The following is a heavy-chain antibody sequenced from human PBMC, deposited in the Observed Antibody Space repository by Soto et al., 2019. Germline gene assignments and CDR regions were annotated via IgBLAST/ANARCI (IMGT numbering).Heavy chain of an antibody. CDR3: ATFGIAWKIFFDN. V-gene: IGHV3-33*03. CDR2: IWYDGTNR. Sequence: GGSLRLSCAASGFTFSSYGMYWVRQAPGKGLEWVAVIWYDGTNRYYRDSVKGRFTISRDNSKNTLYLQMNSLRAEDTALYYFATFGIAWKIFFDNWGQGTRVTVS. CDR1: GFTFSSYG. D-gene: IGHD1-1*01. J-gene: IGHJ4*02.